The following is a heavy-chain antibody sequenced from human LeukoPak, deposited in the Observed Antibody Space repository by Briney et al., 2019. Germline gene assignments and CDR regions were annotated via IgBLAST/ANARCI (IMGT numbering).Heavy chain of an antibody. V-gene: IGHV3-23*01. CDR3: ATLPLYYYDSGDPETHTDY. CDR1: GFTFSSYA. D-gene: IGHD3-22*01. J-gene: IGHJ4*02. Sequence: GGSLRLSCAASGFTFSSYAMSWVRQAPGKGLEWVSAISGSGGSTYYADSVKGRFTISRDNSKNTLYLQMNSLRAEDTAVYYCATLPLYYYDSGDPETHTDYWGQGTLVTVPS. CDR2: ISGSGGST.